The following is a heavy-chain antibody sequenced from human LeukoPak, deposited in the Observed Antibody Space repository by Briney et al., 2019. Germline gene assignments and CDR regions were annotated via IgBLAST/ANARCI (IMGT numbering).Heavy chain of an antibody. Sequence: SETLSLTCAVYGGSFSGYYWSWIRQPPGKGLEWIGEINHSGGTNYNPSLKSRVTISVDTSKNQFSLKLSSVTAADTAVYYCARGAEMATILSQSYYYGMDVWGQGTTVTVSS. D-gene: IGHD5-24*01. CDR2: INHSGGT. CDR3: ARGAEMATILSQSYYYGMDV. J-gene: IGHJ6*02. CDR1: GGSFSGYY. V-gene: IGHV4-34*01.